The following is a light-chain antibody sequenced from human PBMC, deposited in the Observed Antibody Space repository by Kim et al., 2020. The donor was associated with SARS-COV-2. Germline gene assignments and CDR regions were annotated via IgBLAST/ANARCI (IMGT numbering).Light chain of an antibody. V-gene: IGKV1-5*03. CDR2: KAS. CDR3: QQYHNYWT. CDR1: QSISSW. J-gene: IGKJ1*01. Sequence: DIQMTQSPSTLSASVGDRVTITCRASQSISSWLAWFQQKPGKAPKLLIYKASDLESGVPSRFSGSGSGTEFTLTINSLQPDDFATYYCQQYHNYWTFGQGTKVDIK.